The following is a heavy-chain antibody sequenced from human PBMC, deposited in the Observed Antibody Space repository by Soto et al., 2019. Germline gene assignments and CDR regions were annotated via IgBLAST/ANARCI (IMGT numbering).Heavy chain of an antibody. Sequence: GGSLRLSCAASGFTFSSYGMHWVRQAPGKGLEWVAVIWYDGSNKYYADSVKGRFTISRDNSKNALYLQMNSLRAEDTAVYYCARDPSLAAAGTADYWRQGTLVTVPP. CDR1: GFTFSSYG. V-gene: IGHV3-33*01. D-gene: IGHD6-13*01. J-gene: IGHJ4*02. CDR3: ARDPSLAAAGTADY. CDR2: IWYDGSNK.